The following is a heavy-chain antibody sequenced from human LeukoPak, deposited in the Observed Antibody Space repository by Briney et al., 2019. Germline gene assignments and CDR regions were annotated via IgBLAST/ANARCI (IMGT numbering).Heavy chain of an antibody. CDR1: GGTFSSYS. CDR3: ARLTMIVVALREDDAFDI. Sequence: SVKVSCKASGGTFSSYSISWVRQAPGQGLEWMGGIFPIFGTANYAQKFQGRGTITAIESSSTAYMELSGLRSEDTAVYYCARLTMIVVALREDDAFDIWGQGTMVTVSS. J-gene: IGHJ3*02. D-gene: IGHD3-22*01. V-gene: IGHV1-69*13. CDR2: IFPIFGTA.